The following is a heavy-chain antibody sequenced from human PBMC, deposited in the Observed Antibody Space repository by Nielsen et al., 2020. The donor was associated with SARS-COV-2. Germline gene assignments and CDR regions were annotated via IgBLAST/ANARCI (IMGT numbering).Heavy chain of an antibody. CDR3: ARGDLVVVPSPLLGLGPIFYYFYLDV. D-gene: IGHD2-2*02. V-gene: IGHV4-4*02. CDR1: GDSFSSRAW. CDR2: VSHSGNS. J-gene: IGHJ6*03. Sequence: SETLSPTSAVSGDSFSSRAWSTSVRQSPGMGLEWIGEVSHSGNSNYNPSLKSRVTLSMDKSKNQFSLRLTSVSAADTAVYFCARGDLVVVPSPLLGLGPIFYYFYLDVWGKGTTVIVSS.